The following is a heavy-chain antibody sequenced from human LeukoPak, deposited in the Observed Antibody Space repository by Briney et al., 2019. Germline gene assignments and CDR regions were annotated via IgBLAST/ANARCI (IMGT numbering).Heavy chain of an antibody. CDR2: IIPIFGTA. J-gene: IGHJ6*03. CDR1: GGTFSCYA. D-gene: IGHD2-2*01. V-gene: IGHV1-69*05. Sequence: GASVKVSCKASGGTFSCYAISWVRQAPGQGLEWMGGIIPIFGTANYAQKFQGRVTMTRNTSISTAYMELSSLRSEDTAVYHCARAPYCSSTSCYAGYYYYMDVWGKGTTVTISS. CDR3: ARAPYCSSTSCYAGYYYYMDV.